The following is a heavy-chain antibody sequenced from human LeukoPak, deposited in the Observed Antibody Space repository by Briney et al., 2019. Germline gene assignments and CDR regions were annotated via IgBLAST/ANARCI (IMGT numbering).Heavy chain of an antibody. J-gene: IGHJ6*02. V-gene: IGHV5-51*01. D-gene: IGHD6-13*01. Sequence: GESLKISCKGSGYSFTSYWIGWVRQVPGKGLEWMGIIYPGDSDTRYSPSFQGQVTISADKSISTAYLQWSSLKASDTAMYYCARQGIAAALSTTDYYGMDVWGQGTTVTVSS. CDR3: ARQGIAAALSTTDYYGMDV. CDR1: GYSFTSYW. CDR2: IYPGDSDT.